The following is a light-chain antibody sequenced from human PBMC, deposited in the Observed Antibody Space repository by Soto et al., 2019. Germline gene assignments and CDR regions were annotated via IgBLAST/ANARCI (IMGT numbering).Light chain of an antibody. V-gene: IGKV3-20*01. Sequence: ETVLTQSPGTLSLSPGDIATLFCRARQSLGSDYLAWYQQKPGQGPRLLIYSVSSRATDIPDRYSGSGSGTDFTLTISRREQEDFAMYYCQLYGTSRTFRQGTKVEI. CDR3: QLYGTSRT. CDR1: QSLGSDY. J-gene: IGKJ1*01. CDR2: SVS.